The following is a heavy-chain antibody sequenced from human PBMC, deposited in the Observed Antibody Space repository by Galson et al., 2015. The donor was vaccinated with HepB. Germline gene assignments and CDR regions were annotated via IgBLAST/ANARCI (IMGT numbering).Heavy chain of an antibody. CDR1: GFTFNSYS. J-gene: IGHJ4*02. Sequence: SLRLSCAASGFTFNSYSMNWVRQAPGKGLEWLSYISSSSGTTIYYADSVKGRFTISRDNAKNSLYLQMNSLRAEDTAVYYCARERGSIFSQLYYFDYWGQGALVTVSS. CDR3: ARERGSIFSQLYYFDY. CDR2: ISSSSGTTI. V-gene: IGHV3-48*04. D-gene: IGHD3-16*01.